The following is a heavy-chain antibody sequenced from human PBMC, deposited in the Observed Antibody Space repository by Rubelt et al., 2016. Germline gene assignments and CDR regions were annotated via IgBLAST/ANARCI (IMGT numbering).Heavy chain of an antibody. CDR1: GYTFTGYY. Sequence: QVQLVQSGAEVKQPGASVKVSCKASGYTFTGYYMHWVRQAPGQGLEWMGRINPNSGGTNYAQKLQGRGTMTRDTYISTAYMELSRLRSDDTAVYYCAREGDYYYGMDVWGQGTTVTVSS. J-gene: IGHJ6*02. CDR3: AREGDYYYGMDV. V-gene: IGHV1-2*06. D-gene: IGHD3-16*01. CDR2: INPNSGGT.